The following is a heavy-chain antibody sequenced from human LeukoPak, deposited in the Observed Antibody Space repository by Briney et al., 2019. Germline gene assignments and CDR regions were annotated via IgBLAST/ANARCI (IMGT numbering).Heavy chain of an antibody. CDR2: INPNSGGT. J-gene: IGHJ6*02. CDR3: ARDPLMAVPPYPRLGYYYYGMDV. CDR1: GHTFTGYY. Sequence: PGASVKVSCKASGHTFTGYYMHWVRQAPGQGLEWMGWINPNSGGTNYARKFQGRVTMTRDTSISTAYMELSRLRSDDTAVYYCARDPLMAVPPYPRLGYYYYGMDVWGQGTTVTVSS. V-gene: IGHV1-2*02. D-gene: IGHD5-24*01.